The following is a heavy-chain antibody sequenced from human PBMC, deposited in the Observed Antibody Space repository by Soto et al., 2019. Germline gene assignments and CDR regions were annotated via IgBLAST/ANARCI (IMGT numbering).Heavy chain of an antibody. J-gene: IGHJ4*02. Sequence: SETLSLTCTVSGASINSGGYYWNWVRLLPGRGLEWIGYIYFTGNTYYNPSLESRVTISLDTPQNQFSLELNSVSAADTAVYYCVSGDAWGVLLFYWGQGALVTVSS. CDR1: GASINSGGYY. D-gene: IGHD2-21*02. V-gene: IGHV4-31*03. CDR2: IYFTGNT. CDR3: VSGDAWGVLLFY.